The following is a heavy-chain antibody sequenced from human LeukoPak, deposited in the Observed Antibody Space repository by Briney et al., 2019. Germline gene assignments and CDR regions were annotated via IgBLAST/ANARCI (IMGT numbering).Heavy chain of an antibody. CDR3: ARVDSSGWFYFDN. J-gene: IGHJ4*02. V-gene: IGHV3-53*01. D-gene: IGHD6-19*01. CDR2: IYSGGST. Sequence: GGSLRLSCVASGFTVSRNYMSWVRQAPGKGLEWVSVIYSGGSTYFSDSVKGRFTISRDNSKNTLYLQMNSLRAEDTAVYYCARVDSSGWFYFDNWGQGTLVTVSS. CDR1: GFTVSRNY.